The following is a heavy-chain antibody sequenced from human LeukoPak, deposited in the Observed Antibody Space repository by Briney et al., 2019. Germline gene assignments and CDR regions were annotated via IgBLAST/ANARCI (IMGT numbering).Heavy chain of an antibody. CDR3: ARDVMKGYSGYDPWYNWFDP. D-gene: IGHD5-12*01. CDR2: ISAYNGNT. Sequence: GASVKLSCNASGYTFTIYGISWVRQGHGQGLELMGWISAYNGNTNYDQTLQGRVTMTTATSTSTAYMELRSLRSDDTAVYYCARDVMKGYSGYDPWYNWFDPWGQGTLVTVSS. V-gene: IGHV1-18*01. J-gene: IGHJ5*02. CDR1: GYTFTIYG.